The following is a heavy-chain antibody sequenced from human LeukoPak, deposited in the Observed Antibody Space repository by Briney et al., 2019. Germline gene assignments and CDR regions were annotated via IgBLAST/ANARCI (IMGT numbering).Heavy chain of an antibody. V-gene: IGHV1-2*02. J-gene: IGHJ4*02. CDR1: GYTFTGYY. CDR2: INPNSGGT. D-gene: IGHD6-19*01. Sequence: ASVKVSCKASGYTFTGYYMHWVRQAPGQGLEWMGWINPNSGGTNYAQNSQGRVTMTRDTSISIAYMELSRLRSDDTAMYYCARENSGLGYWGQGTLVTVSS. CDR3: ARENSGLGY.